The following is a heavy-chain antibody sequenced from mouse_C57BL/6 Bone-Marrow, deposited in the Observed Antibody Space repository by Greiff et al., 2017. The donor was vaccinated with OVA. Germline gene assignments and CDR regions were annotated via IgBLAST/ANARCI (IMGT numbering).Heavy chain of an antibody. CDR3: ARSPCYSSYEGFAY. V-gene: IGHV1-82*01. Sequence: VQLQQSGPELVKPGASVKISCKASGYAFSRSWMHWLQQRPGKGLELIFRLSPCDAATNYNGKFKGKATLTADKSSSTAYMQLSSLTSEDSAVYFCARSPCYSSYEGFAYWGQGTLVTVSA. CDR1: GYAFSRSW. CDR2: LSPCDAAT. D-gene: IGHD2-5*01. J-gene: IGHJ3*01.